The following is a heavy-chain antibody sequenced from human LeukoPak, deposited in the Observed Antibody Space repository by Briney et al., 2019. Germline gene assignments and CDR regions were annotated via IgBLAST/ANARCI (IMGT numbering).Heavy chain of an antibody. J-gene: IGHJ4*02. Sequence: GGSLRLSCAASGFTFSSYAMHWFRQAPGKGLEWVAVISYDGSNKYYADPVKGRFTISRDNSKNTLYLQMNSLRAEDTAVYYCATRIAVAGGLDYWGQGTLVTVSS. CDR2: ISYDGSNK. CDR3: ATRIAVAGGLDY. V-gene: IGHV3-30-3*01. CDR1: GFTFSSYA. D-gene: IGHD6-19*01.